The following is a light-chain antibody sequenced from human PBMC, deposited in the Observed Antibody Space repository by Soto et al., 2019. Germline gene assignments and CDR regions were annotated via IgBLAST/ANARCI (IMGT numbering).Light chain of an antibody. Sequence: EIVLTQSPATLSLSPGERATLSCRTSQSVSSYFAWYQQKPGRAPRLLIYDASNRATGIPARFSGSGSGTDFTLTISSLEPEDFAVYYCQQRSNCPITFGQGTRLEIK. CDR3: QQRSNCPIT. J-gene: IGKJ5*01. CDR1: QSVSSY. V-gene: IGKV3-11*01. CDR2: DAS.